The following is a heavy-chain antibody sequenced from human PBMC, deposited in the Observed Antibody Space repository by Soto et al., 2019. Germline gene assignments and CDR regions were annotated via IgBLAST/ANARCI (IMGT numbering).Heavy chain of an antibody. J-gene: IGHJ4*02. V-gene: IGHV3-33*01. CDR1: GFTFSSYG. D-gene: IGHD2-15*01. Sequence: GGSLRLSCAASGFTFSSYGMHWVRQAPGKGLEWVAVIWYDGSNKYYADSVKGRFTISRDNSKNTLYLQMNSLRAEDTAVYYCARSKRVSSGGNLRGMYYFDYWGQGTLVTVSS. CDR3: ARSKRVSSGGNLRGMYYFDY. CDR2: IWYDGSNK.